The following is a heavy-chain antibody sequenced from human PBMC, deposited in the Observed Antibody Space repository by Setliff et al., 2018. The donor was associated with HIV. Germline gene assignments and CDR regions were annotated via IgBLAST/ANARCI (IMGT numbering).Heavy chain of an antibody. J-gene: IGHJ3*02. Sequence: PSETLSLTCTVSGDSISSYYWSWIRQPPGKELEWIGYIYHSGSTNYNPSLKSRVTISADTSKNQFSLRLNSVTAADTAGYYCARGKGRWLQFKGVFAFDIWGQGTMVTVSS. CDR2: IYHSGST. D-gene: IGHD5-12*01. CDR3: ARGKGRWLQFKGVFAFDI. V-gene: IGHV4-59*01. CDR1: GDSISSYY.